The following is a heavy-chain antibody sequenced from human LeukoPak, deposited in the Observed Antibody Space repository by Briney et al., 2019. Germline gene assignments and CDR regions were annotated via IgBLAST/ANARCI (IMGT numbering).Heavy chain of an antibody. Sequence: SGTLSLTCGVSGGSISSTNWWTWVRQPPGKGLEWIGYIYYSGSTNYNPSLKSRVTISVDTSKNQFSLKLSSVTAADTAVYYCARGGLPRDRSGPDDAFDIWGQGTMVTVSS. V-gene: IGHV4-4*02. CDR2: IYYSGST. CDR1: GGSISSTNW. D-gene: IGHD3-22*01. CDR3: ARGGLPRDRSGPDDAFDI. J-gene: IGHJ3*02.